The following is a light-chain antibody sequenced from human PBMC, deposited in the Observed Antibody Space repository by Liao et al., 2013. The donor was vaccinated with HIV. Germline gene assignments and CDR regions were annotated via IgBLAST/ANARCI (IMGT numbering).Light chain of an antibody. V-gene: IGLV3-21*04. CDR1: NIGDKN. Sequence: SYALSQPPSLSVAPGQTATITCGGNNIGDKNVHWYQQKPGQAPVLVIYYNGDRPSGIPERISGSNSGNTATLTISRVGAGDEADYYCQVWDRGSAHPTVFGPGTKVTVL. CDR2: YNG. J-gene: IGLJ1*01. CDR3: QVWDRGSAHPTV.